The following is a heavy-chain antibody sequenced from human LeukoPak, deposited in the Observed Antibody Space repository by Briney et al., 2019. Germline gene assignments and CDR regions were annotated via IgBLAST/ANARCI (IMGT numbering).Heavy chain of an antibody. J-gene: IGHJ5*02. V-gene: IGHV3-21*01. CDR2: ISSSSSYI. CDR3: AKDYPLRYFDWNWFDP. CDR1: GFTFSSYS. Sequence: GGSLRLSCAASGFTFSSYSMNWVRQAPGKGLEWVSSISSSSSYIYSADSVKGRFTISKDNAKNSLYLQMNSLRAEDTAVYYCAKDYPLRYFDWNWFDPWGQGTLVTVSS. D-gene: IGHD3-9*01.